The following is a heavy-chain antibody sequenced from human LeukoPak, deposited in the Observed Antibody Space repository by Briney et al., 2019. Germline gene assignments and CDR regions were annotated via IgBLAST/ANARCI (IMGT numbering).Heavy chain of an antibody. Sequence: SETLSLTCAVYGGSFSGYYWSWIRQPPGKGLEWIGEINHSGSTNYNPSLKSRVTISVDTSKNQFSLKLSSVTAADTAVYYCARGKGYGVPWGWFDPWGQGTLVTVSS. V-gene: IGHV4-34*01. D-gene: IGHD4-17*01. CDR3: ARGKGYGVPWGWFDP. J-gene: IGHJ5*02. CDR1: GGSFSGYY. CDR2: INHSGST.